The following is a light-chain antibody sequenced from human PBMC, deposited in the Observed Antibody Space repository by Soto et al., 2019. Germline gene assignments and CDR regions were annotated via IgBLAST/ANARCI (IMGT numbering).Light chain of an antibody. CDR1: QSVSSKY. V-gene: IGKV3-20*01. CDR3: QQYGSSLFT. CDR2: GTS. Sequence: EIVWTQSPGTLSLSPGERATLSCRASQSVSSKYLAWYQQKPGRATRVPIYGTSIRASGVPERFSGGGSGTDFTLTITRLEPEDFAVYYCQQYGSSLFTFGPGTKVDFK. J-gene: IGKJ3*01.